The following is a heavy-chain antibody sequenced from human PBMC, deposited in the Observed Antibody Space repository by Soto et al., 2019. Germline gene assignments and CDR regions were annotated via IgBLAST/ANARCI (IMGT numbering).Heavy chain of an antibody. V-gene: IGHV4-59*12. CDR3: ARDIGSYAYGEGY. J-gene: IGHJ4*02. D-gene: IGHD3-10*01. Sequence: PSETLSLTCTVSGGSINYSYWTWIRQPPGKGLEWIGYISYTGSANYNASLKSRLTISVDTSKNQFSLKLSSVTAADTAVYYCARDIGSYAYGEGYWGQGIQVTVSS. CDR2: ISYTGSA. CDR1: GGSINYSY.